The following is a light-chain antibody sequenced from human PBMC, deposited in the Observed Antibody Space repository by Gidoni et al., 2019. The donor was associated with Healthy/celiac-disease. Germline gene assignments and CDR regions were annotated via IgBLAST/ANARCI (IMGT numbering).Light chain of an antibody. CDR1: SGSIASNY. CDR3: QSYDSSNPSWV. V-gene: IGLV6-57*03. J-gene: IGLJ3*02. Sequence: NFMLTQPHSVSESPGKTVTISCTRSSGSIASNYVQWYQQRPGSAPPTVIYEDNQRPSGVPDRFSGSIDSSSNSASLTISGLKTEDEADYYCQSYDSSNPSWVFGGGTKLTVL. CDR2: EDN.